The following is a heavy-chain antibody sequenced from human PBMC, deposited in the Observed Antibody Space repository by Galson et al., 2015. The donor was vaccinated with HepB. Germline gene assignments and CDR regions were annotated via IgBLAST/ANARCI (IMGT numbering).Heavy chain of an antibody. Sequence: SLRLSCAASGFTFSSYAMHWVRQAPGKGLEWVAVISYDGSNKYYADSVKGRFTISRDNSKNTLYLQMNSLRAEDTAVYYCARPRGYDSSGPPGPWGQGTLVTVSS. V-gene: IGHV3-30*04. CDR3: ARPRGYDSSGPPGP. CDR2: ISYDGSNK. CDR1: GFTFSSYA. J-gene: IGHJ5*02. D-gene: IGHD3-22*01.